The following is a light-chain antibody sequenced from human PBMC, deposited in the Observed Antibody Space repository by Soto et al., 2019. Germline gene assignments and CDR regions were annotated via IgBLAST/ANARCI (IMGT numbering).Light chain of an antibody. CDR3: CSYAGSSIYV. CDR2: EVS. CDR1: SSDVGSYNL. V-gene: IGLV2-23*02. J-gene: IGLJ1*01. Sequence: QSALTQPASVSGSPGQSITISCTGTSSDVGSYNLVSWYQQHPGKAPKLIIYEVSERPSGVSNRFSGSKSGNTASLTISGLQDGDEADYYCCSYAGSSIYVFGSGTKLTVL.